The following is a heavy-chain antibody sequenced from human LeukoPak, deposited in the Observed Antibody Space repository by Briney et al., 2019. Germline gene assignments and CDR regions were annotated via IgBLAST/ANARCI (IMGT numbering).Heavy chain of an antibody. Sequence: ASVKVSCKASGNTFTSYYMHWVRQAPGQGLEWMGIINPSVGSTSFAQKFQGRVTMTSDTSTSTVYMELSSLRSEDTAVYYCARDQQWLITCEDAFDIWGQGTMVTVSS. J-gene: IGHJ3*02. CDR2: INPSVGST. CDR3: ARDQQWLITCEDAFDI. D-gene: IGHD6-19*01. V-gene: IGHV1-46*01. CDR1: GNTFTSYY.